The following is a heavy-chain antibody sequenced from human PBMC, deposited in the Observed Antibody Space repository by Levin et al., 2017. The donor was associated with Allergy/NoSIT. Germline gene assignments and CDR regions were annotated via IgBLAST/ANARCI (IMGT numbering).Heavy chain of an antibody. V-gene: IGHV3-21*01. J-gene: IGHJ5*02. D-gene: IGHD3-3*01. CDR3: ARDNYDCWSSHGWFDP. CDR1: GFTFSSYS. Sequence: GGSLRLSCAASGFTFSSYSMNWVRQAPGKGLEWVSSISSSSSYIYYADSVKGRFTISRDNAKNSLYLQMNSLRAEDTAVYYCARDNYDCWSSHGWFDPWCQGTLVTVSS. CDR2: ISSSSSYI.